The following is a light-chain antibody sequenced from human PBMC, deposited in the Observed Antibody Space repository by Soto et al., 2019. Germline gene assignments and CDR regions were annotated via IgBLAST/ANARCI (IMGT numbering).Light chain of an antibody. CDR3: LQYNSYTRT. CDR1: QTITRY. CDR2: AAS. V-gene: IGKV1-17*01. J-gene: IGKJ1*01. Sequence: DIKITQSPSSMSASVGDRVTITCRASQTITRYLNWYQQKVGKAPKRLIFAASSLQSGVPSRFSGSGSGTEFTLTISSLQPEDFATYDCLQYNSYTRTFGQGTKVDIK.